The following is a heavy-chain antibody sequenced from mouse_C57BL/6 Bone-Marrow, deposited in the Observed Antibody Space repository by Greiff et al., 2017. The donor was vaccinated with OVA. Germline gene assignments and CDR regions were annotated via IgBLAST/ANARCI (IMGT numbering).Heavy chain of an antibody. CDR1: GYSITSGYD. Sequence: EVQLQESGPGMVKPSQSLSLTCTVTGYSITSGYDWHWIRHFPGNKLEWMGYISYSGSTNYDPSLHSRITITTDTSKNHFFLKLNSVSTEYTATYYGARAGGYGSPYWYFDVWGTGTTVTVSS. CDR3: ARAGGYGSPYWYFDV. D-gene: IGHD1-1*01. V-gene: IGHV3-1*01. J-gene: IGHJ1*03. CDR2: ISYSGST.